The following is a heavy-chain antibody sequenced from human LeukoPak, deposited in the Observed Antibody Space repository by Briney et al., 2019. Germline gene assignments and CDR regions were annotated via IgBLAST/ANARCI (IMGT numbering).Heavy chain of an antibody. Sequence: GGSLRLSCAASGFTLSSDWMSWVRQAPGKGLEWVANIKQDGSEKYYVDSVKGRFTISRDNAKNSLYLQMNSLRAEDTAVYYCARDRMISGWYNWFDPGGQGTLVTVSS. D-gene: IGHD6-19*01. J-gene: IGHJ5*02. CDR1: GFTLSSDW. CDR3: ARDRMISGWYNWFDP. CDR2: IKQDGSEK. V-gene: IGHV3-7*03.